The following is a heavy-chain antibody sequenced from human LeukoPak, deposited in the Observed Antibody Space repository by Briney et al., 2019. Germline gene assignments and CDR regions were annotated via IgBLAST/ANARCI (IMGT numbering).Heavy chain of an antibody. CDR2: ISSSSSYI. J-gene: IGHJ4*02. CDR3: ARDLDSSGYHDY. V-gene: IGHV3-21*01. Sequence: KSGGSLRLSCAASGFTVSSNYMSWVRQAPGKGLEWVSSISSSSSYIYYADSVKGRFTISRDNAKNSLYLQMNSLRAEDTAVYYCARDLDSSGYHDYWGQGTLVTVSS. D-gene: IGHD3-22*01. CDR1: GFTVSSNY.